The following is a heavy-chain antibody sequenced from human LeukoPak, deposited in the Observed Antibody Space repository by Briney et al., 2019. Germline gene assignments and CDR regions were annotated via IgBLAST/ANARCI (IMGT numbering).Heavy chain of an antibody. D-gene: IGHD3-22*01. V-gene: IGHV2-70*11. Sequence: SGPTLVHPTPTLTLTCTFSGFSLSTSGMCVSWIRQPPGKALEWLARIDWDDDKYYSTSLKTRLTISKDTSKNQVVLTMTNMDPVDTATYYCARSATYYYDSSGQLNFDYWGQGTLVTVSS. CDR3: ARSATYYYDSSGQLNFDY. J-gene: IGHJ4*02. CDR2: IDWDDDK. CDR1: GFSLSTSGMC.